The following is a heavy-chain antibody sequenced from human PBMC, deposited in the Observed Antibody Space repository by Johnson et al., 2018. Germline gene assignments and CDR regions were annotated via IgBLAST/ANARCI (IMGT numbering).Heavy chain of an antibody. D-gene: IGHD6-13*01. CDR1: GFSFSSYS. Sequence: VQLVESGGGVVQPGRSLRLSCAASGFSFSSYSMNWVRQAPGKGLEWVSGISWNSGSIGYADSVKGRFTIYRDNAKNSLYLQMNSLRAEDTALYYCAKDYSSYYYYMDVWGKGTTVTVSS. CDR3: AKDYSSYYYYMDV. V-gene: IGHV3-9*01. CDR2: ISWNSGSI. J-gene: IGHJ6*03.